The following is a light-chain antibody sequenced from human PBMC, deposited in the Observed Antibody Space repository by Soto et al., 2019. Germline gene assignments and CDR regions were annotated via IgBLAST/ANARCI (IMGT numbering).Light chain of an antibody. V-gene: IGKV3-20*01. CDR2: GIS. J-gene: IGKJ1*01. CDR3: QQYVTSSPRT. CDR1: HTISSSY. Sequence: EIVLTQSPGTLSLSPGERATLSCRASHTISSSYLAWYQQKPGQAPRLLMYGISRRATGFPDRFSGSGSGTDFTLTITRLEPEDFAVYYCQQYVTSSPRTFGQGTKVEIK.